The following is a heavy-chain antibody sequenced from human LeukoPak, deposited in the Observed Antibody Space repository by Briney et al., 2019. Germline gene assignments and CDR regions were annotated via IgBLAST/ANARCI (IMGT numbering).Heavy chain of an antibody. CDR1: AFTFSSYG. J-gene: IGHJ3*02. V-gene: IGHV3-23*01. D-gene: IGHD3-16*02. Sequence: PGGTLRLSCAASAFTFSSYGMSWVRQAPGKGLEWVSAISGDGRDIFYADAVKGRFTISRDNSKNTLYLQMNSLRAEDTAVYYCAKGMYYDYVWGSYRSKNLDAFDIWGQGTMVTVSS. CDR2: ISGDGRDI. CDR3: AKGMYYDYVWGSYRSKNLDAFDI.